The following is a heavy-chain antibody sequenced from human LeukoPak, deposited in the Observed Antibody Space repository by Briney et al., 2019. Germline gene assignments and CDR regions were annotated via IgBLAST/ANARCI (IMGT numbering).Heavy chain of an antibody. V-gene: IGHV3-21*01. CDR1: GFTFSSYS. J-gene: IGHJ6*02. Sequence: GGSLRLSCAASGFTFSSYSMNWVRQAPGKGLEWVSSISSSSSYIYYADSVKGRFTISRDNAKNTLYLQMNSLRAEDTAVYYCARGYESDIVVVPAAIWGQGTTVTVSS. CDR2: ISSSSSYI. D-gene: IGHD2-2*01. CDR3: ARGYESDIVVVPAAI.